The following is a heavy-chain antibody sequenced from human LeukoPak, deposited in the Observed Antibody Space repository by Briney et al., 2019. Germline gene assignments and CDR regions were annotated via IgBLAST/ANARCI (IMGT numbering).Heavy chain of an antibody. CDR3: ARDEYGFGDGYNGGYYFDY. D-gene: IGHD5-24*01. J-gene: IGHJ4*02. Sequence: PGGSLRLSCAASGFTFSDYYMSWIRQAPGKGLEWVSYISSSGSTIYYADSVKGRFTISRDNAKNSLYLQMNSLRAEDTAVYYCARDEYGFGDGYNGGYYFDYWGQGTLVTVSS. CDR1: GFTFSDYY. CDR2: ISSSGSTI. V-gene: IGHV3-11*01.